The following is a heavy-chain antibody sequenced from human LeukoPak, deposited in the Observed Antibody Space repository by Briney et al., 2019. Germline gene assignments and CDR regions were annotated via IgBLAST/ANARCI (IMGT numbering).Heavy chain of an antibody. V-gene: IGHV3-9*01. CDR1: GFTFDDYA. CDR2: ISWNSGSI. Sequence: PGRSLRLSCAASGFTFDDYAMHWVRQAPGKGLEWVSGISWNSGSIGYADSVKGRFTISRDNSKNTLYLQMNSLRAEDTAVYYCAKDRGSGSYDYWGQGTLVTVSS. D-gene: IGHD1-26*01. J-gene: IGHJ4*02. CDR3: AKDRGSGSYDY.